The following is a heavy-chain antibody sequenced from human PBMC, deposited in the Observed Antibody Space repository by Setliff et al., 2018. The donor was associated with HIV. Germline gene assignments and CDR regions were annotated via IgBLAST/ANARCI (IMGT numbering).Heavy chain of an antibody. D-gene: IGHD2-15*01. V-gene: IGHV4-31*03. CDR3: AGGFCSGGFCHPNFYHYMDV. CDR1: GVTSGDYY. Sequence: PSETLSLTCTFSGVTSGDYYWTWIRQHPVKGLEWIGYIYSSGTKYYNPSLKSRLAISLDTSKNQFSLNLKSVTAADAAVGYCAGGFCSGGFCHPNFYHYMDVWGKGTTVTV. CDR2: IYSSGTK. J-gene: IGHJ6*03.